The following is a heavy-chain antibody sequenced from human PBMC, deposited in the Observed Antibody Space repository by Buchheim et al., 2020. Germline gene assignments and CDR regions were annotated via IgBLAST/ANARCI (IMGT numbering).Heavy chain of an antibody. CDR2: IRGDGSYI. V-gene: IGHV3-11*06. Sequence: QVQLVESGGGLVKPGGSLRLSCAASGFTFSDHYMSWIRQAPGKGLEWVSYIRGDGSYIDYADSVKGRFTISTDNAKISLYLQMNSLRAEDTALYFCARDVVTTFGEYRYFDLWGRGT. D-gene: IGHD3-16*01. CDR1: GFTFSDHY. CDR3: ARDVVTTFGEYRYFDL. J-gene: IGHJ2*01.